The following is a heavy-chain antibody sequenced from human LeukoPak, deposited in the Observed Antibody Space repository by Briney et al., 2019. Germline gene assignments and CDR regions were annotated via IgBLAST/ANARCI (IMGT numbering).Heavy chain of an antibody. V-gene: IGHV3-11*01. Sequence: GGSLRLSCAASGFTFSDYYMSWIHQAPGKGLEWVSYISGSGSSIYYADSVKGRFTISRDNAKNSLDLQMNSLGAEDTAVYYCARRSGSYQADFDYWGQGTLVTVSS. CDR1: GFTFSDYY. J-gene: IGHJ4*02. CDR2: ISGSGSSI. CDR3: ARRSGSYQADFDY. D-gene: IGHD1-26*01.